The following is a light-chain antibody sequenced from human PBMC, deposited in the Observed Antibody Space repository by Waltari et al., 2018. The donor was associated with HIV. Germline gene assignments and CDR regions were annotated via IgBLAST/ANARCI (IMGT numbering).Light chain of an antibody. CDR2: EVS. J-gene: IGLJ3*02. V-gene: IGLV2-8*01. Sequence: QSALTQPPSASGSPGQSVTISCTGTSSDVGGYNYVSWYQQSPGKAPKFIIYEVSKRPSGVPDRFSGSKSGNTASLTVSGLQADDEADYYCSSYAGSSTWVFGGGTKLTVL. CDR1: SSDVGGYNY. CDR3: SSYAGSSTWV.